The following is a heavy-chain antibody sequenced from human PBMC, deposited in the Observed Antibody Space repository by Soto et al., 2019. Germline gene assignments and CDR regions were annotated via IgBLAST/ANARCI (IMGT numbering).Heavy chain of an antibody. CDR3: AKEGGYCSSTSCYGRVYY. CDR1: GFTFSSYA. CDR2: ISGSGGST. Sequence: EVQLLESGGGLVQPGGSLRLSCAASGFTFSSYAMSWVRQAPGKGLEWVSAISGSGGSTYYADSVNGRFTISRDNSKNTVYLQMNSLRAEATAVYYCAKEGGYCSSTSCYGRVYYWGQGTLVTVSS. V-gene: IGHV3-23*01. D-gene: IGHD2-2*03. J-gene: IGHJ4*02.